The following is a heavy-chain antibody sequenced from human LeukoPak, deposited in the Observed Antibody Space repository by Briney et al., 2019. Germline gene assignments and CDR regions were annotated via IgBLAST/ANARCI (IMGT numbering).Heavy chain of an antibody. D-gene: IGHD3-3*01. J-gene: IGHJ3*02. CDR3: ARVFRPSLTVFIIRGAFDI. Sequence: GGSLRLSCAASGFTSSSYGMHWVRQAPGKGLEWVAFIRHGGSNKYYADSVKGRFTISRDDSKNTLYLQMNSLRVEDTAVYYCARVFRPSLTVFIIRGAFDIWGQGTMVTVSS. CDR1: GFTSSSYG. CDR2: IRHGGSNK. V-gene: IGHV3-30*02.